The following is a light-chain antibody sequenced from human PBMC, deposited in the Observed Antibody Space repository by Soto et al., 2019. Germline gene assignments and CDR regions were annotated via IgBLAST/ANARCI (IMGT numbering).Light chain of an antibody. CDR3: QQYGFSALT. J-gene: IGKJ4*01. CDR1: QSVSSSY. V-gene: IGKV3-20*01. CDR2: GAS. Sequence: EIVLTQSPGTLSLSPGERATLSCRASQSVSSSYLAWYQQKPGQAPRLLIYGASSRATGIPDRFSGSGSGTDFTLTISRLEPEDFAVYYCQQYGFSALTFGGGTKVDIK.